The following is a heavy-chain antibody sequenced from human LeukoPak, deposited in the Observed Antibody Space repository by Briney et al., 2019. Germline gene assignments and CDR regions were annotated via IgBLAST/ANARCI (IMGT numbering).Heavy chain of an antibody. V-gene: IGHV3-48*03. D-gene: IGHD3-9*01. J-gene: IGHJ3*02. Sequence: GGSLGLSCAASGFPFSSYEMNWVRQAPGKGLEGVSYISSSGSTIYYADSVKGRFTISRDNAKNSLYLQMNSLRAEDTAVYYCARERQGRDILTGYDAFDIWGQGTMVTVSS. CDR3: ARERQGRDILTGYDAFDI. CDR2: ISSSGSTI. CDR1: GFPFSSYE.